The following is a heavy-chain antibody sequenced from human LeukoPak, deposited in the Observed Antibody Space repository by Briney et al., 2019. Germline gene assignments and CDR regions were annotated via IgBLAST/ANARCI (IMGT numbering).Heavy chain of an antibody. J-gene: IGHJ4*02. V-gene: IGHV3-23*01. Sequence: GGSLRLSCAASGFTFSSYAMSWVRQAPGKGLEWVSSISGSGGGTYYADSVKGRFTISRDNSKNTLYLQMNSLRAEDTAVYDCAKARPYCSRTSFAVFDYWGQGTLVTVSS. CDR2: ISGSGGGT. CDR1: GFTFSSYA. D-gene: IGHD2-2*01. CDR3: AKARPYCSRTSFAVFDY.